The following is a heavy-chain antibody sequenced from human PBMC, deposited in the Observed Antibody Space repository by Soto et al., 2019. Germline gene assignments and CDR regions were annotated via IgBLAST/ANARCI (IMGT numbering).Heavy chain of an antibody. V-gene: IGHV4-4*02. D-gene: IGHD3-22*01. CDR1: GGSISSSNW. J-gene: IGHJ6*02. CDR2: IYHSGST. Sequence: QVQLQESGPGLVKPSGTLSLTCAVSGGSISSSNWWSWVRQPPGKGLEWIGEIYHSGSTNYNPSLKSRVPISVDKSKNQFSLELSSVTAADTAVYYCARSPDSSGYYPRRYYYGMDVWGQGTTVTVSS. CDR3: ARSPDSSGYYPRRYYYGMDV.